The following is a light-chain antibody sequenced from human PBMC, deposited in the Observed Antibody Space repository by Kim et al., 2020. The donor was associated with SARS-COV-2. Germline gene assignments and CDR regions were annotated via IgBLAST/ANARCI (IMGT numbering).Light chain of an antibody. Sequence: DIVMTQSPDSLVVSLGERATINCKSSQSVLYSSNNKNYLAWYQQKPGQPPKLLIYWASTRESGVPDRFSGSGSGTDFTLTISSLQADDVAVYYCQQYYSTPRTFGQGTKVDIK. CDR3: QQYYSTPRT. CDR2: WAS. V-gene: IGKV4-1*01. CDR1: QSVLYSSNNKNY. J-gene: IGKJ1*01.